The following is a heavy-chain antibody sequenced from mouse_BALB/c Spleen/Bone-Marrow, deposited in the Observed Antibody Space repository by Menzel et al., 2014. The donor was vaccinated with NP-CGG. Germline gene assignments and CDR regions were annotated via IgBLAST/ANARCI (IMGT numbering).Heavy chain of an antibody. CDR1: GFNIXDTY. J-gene: IGHJ4*01. CDR3: ARGYYDYVYAMDY. V-gene: IGHV14-3*02. D-gene: IGHD2-4*01. Sequence: VQLKESGAELVKPGASVKLSCTASGFNIXDTYMHWVKQRPEQGLEWIGRIDPANGNTKYDPKFQGKATITADTSSNTAYLQLSSLTSEDTAVYYCARGYYDYVYAMDYWGQGTSVTVSS. CDR2: IDPANGNT.